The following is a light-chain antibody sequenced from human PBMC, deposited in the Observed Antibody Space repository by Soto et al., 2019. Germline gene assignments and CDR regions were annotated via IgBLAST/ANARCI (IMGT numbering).Light chain of an antibody. CDR3: QKYNSAGFT. Sequence: DIQMTQSPSSLSASVGERVTFTCRASQGINNYLAWYQQKPGKVPKLLIYAASTLQSGVPSRFSGSGSGTDFTLTISSLQPEDVATYYCQKYNSAGFTFGPGTKVDIK. V-gene: IGKV1-27*01. CDR2: AAS. CDR1: QGINNY. J-gene: IGKJ3*01.